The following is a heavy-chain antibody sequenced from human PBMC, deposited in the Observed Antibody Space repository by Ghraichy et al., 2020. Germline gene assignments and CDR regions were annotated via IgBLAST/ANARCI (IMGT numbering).Heavy chain of an antibody. D-gene: IGHD6-13*01. Sequence: GGSLRLSCAASGFTFSSYAMSWVRQAPGKGLEWVSAISGSGGSTYYADSVKGRFTISRDNSKNTLYLQMNSLRAEDTAVYYCAKDITADSSSWIARQLYYYYGMDVWGQGTTVTVSS. CDR2: ISGSGGST. CDR1: GFTFSSYA. V-gene: IGHV3-23*01. CDR3: AKDITADSSSWIARQLYYYYGMDV. J-gene: IGHJ6*02.